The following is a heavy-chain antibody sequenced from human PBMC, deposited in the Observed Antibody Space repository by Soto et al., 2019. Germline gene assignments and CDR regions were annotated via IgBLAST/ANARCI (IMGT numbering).Heavy chain of an antibody. CDR1: GFTFSYYA. V-gene: IGHV3-23*01. Sequence: EVQLLGSGGGLVRPGGSLRLSCAGSGFTFSYYAMSWVRQAPGKGPEWVSAIKAGGQDAYYADSVKGWFTISRDNSKDTLYLQMNSLTVEDTAIYYCKRDVVASSPPGADYWGQGTQVTVSS. D-gene: IGHD5-12*01. CDR3: KRDVVASSPPGADY. J-gene: IGHJ4*02. CDR2: IKAGGQDA.